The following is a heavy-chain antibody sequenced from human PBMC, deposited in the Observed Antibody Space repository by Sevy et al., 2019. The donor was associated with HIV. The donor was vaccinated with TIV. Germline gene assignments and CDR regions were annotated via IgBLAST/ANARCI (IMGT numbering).Heavy chain of an antibody. V-gene: IGHV1-2*02. CDR2: INPNTGAI. D-gene: IGHD2-2*01. J-gene: IGHJ4*02. CDR1: GFTISGNF. Sequence: ASVKVSCKTSGFTISGNFLHWERQAPGLGLEWMGWINPNTGAIDYAQKFLGRITMSRDTYSTTVYMELSRLTTDDTAMYYCASPKRDVRSSSTVSCHDFDYWGQGALVTVSS. CDR3: ASPKRDVRSSSTVSCHDFDY.